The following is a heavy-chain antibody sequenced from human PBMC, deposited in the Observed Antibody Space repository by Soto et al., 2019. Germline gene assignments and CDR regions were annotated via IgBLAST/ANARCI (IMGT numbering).Heavy chain of an antibody. D-gene: IGHD3-3*01. CDR1: GFSLTTSGVG. CDR3: AHRVLRTVFGVVTTTAIYFDF. CDR2: IYWDDDK. J-gene: IGHJ4*02. Sequence: QITLNESGPTQVNPRQTLTLTCTFSGFSLTTSGVGVGWIRQSPGKAPEWLALIYWDDDKRYSPSLKSRLTITKDTSKNPVVLTMADLDPADTATYYCAHRVLRTVFGVVTTTAIYFDFWGQGTPVAVSS. V-gene: IGHV2-5*02.